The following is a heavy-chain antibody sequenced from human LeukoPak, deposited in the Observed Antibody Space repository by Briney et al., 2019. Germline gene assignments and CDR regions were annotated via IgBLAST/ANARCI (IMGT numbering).Heavy chain of an antibody. CDR1: RFTFSSYG. D-gene: IGHD6-19*01. V-gene: IGHV3-30*02. J-gene: IGHJ4*02. CDR2: IRHDGSYQ. Sequence: GGSLRLSCAASRFTFSSYGMHWVRQTPGKGPEWVAFIRHDGSYQQYADSVKGRFTVSRDNSKDTVYLQMNSLRTKDTAVYYCAKNRDSSDYPRDFDYWGQGTLVTISS. CDR3: AKNRDSSDYPRDFDY.